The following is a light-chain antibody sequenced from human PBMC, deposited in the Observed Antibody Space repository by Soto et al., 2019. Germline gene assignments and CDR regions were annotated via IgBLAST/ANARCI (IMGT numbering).Light chain of an antibody. V-gene: IGLV2-8*01. CDR2: EVS. J-gene: IGLJ1*01. CDR1: SSDVGAYNY. Sequence: QSVLTQPPSASGSLGQSVTISCTGTSSDVGAYNYVSWYQQHPDRAPKVIIYEVSQRPSGVPDRFSGSKSGNTASLTVSGLQAEDEADYYCAAWDDSLNDYVFGTGTKLTVL. CDR3: AAWDDSLNDYV.